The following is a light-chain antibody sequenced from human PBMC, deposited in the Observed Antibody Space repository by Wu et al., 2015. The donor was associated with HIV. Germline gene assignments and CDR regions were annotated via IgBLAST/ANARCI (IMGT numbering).Light chain of an antibody. CDR1: QIVSNSL. J-gene: IGKJ3*01. CDR2: GTS. V-gene: IGKV3-20*01. CDR3: QHYGNLQFT. Sequence: EIVLTQPPDTLPLSPGERATLSCRVSQIVSNSLVAWYQQKPGQAPRLLLYGTSNRAAGVSDRFGGWGTGTDFHLVINRLEPEDSAVYFCQHYGNLQFTFGPGTKLHIK.